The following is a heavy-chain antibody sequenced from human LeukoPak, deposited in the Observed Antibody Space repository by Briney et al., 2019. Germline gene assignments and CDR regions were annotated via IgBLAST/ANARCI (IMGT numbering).Heavy chain of an antibody. V-gene: IGHV4-34*01. CDR2: INHSGST. CDR1: GGSFSGYY. J-gene: IGHJ4*02. D-gene: IGHD2-15*01. Sequence: SETLSLTCAVYGGSFSGYYWSWIHQPPGKGLEWIGEINHSGSTNYNPSLKSRVTISVDTSKNQLSLKLSSVTAADTAVYYCARVNLLLPKHESGFDYWGQGTLVTVSS. CDR3: ARVNLLLPKHESGFDY.